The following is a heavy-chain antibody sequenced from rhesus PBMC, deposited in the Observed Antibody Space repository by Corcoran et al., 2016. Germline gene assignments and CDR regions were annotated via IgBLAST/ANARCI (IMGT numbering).Heavy chain of an antibody. J-gene: IGHJ4*01. CDR2: INGNSGST. CDR1: GGSLSSYW. CDR3: ARSRYSGSYLDY. D-gene: IGHD3-16*01. Sequence: QVQLQESGPGLVKPSETLSLICAVSGGSLSSYWWSWIRQPLGKGLEWIGEINGNSGSTNYNPSLRSRVTISKDASKNQFSLKLSSVTAADTAVYYCARSRYSGSYLDYWGQGVLVTVSS. V-gene: IGHV4-80*01.